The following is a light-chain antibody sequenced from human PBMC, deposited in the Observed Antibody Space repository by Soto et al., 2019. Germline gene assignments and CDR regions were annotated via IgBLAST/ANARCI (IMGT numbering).Light chain of an antibody. J-gene: IGKJ4*01. CDR2: AAS. Sequence: DIQMTQSPSSLSVSVGDRVTITCRASQSIGGFLNWYQQKLGKAPKLLIYAASSLQSGVPSRFSGSASGTDFTLTISSLQPEDFATYYCQQSYSTPLTFGGGTKVEI. V-gene: IGKV1-39*01. CDR3: QQSYSTPLT. CDR1: QSIGGF.